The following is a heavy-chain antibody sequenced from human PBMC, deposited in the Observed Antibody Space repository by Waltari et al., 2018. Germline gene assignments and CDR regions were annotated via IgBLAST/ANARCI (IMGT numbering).Heavy chain of an antibody. D-gene: IGHD6-13*01. Sequence: QVQLQEWGSGLLTPSETLSLTCAVYGVSFSGCSWSWIRRPPGKGLEWVGEINHSGSTNYNPSLKSRVTISVDTSKNQSSLKLSSVTAADTAVYYCARDIAAAAPAHAFDIWGQATMVPVSS. CDR3: ARDIAAAAPAHAFDI. V-gene: IGHV4-34*01. CDR1: GVSFSGCS. CDR2: INHSGST. J-gene: IGHJ3*02.